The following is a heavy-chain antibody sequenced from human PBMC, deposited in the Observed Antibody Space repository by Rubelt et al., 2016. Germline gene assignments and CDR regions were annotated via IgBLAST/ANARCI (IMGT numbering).Heavy chain of an antibody. CDR2: IKQDGSEK. D-gene: IGHD5-18*01. J-gene: IGHJ4*02. V-gene: IGHV3-7*01. CDR3: AIPGYSYGTSDY. Sequence: EVQLVESGGGLVQPGGSLRLSCAASGFTLSNYWMTWVRHVAGKGLEWVANIKQDGSEKYYVDSVKGRFTISRDNAKSSLYLQMNSLRAEDTAVYYCAIPGYSYGTSDYWGQGTLVTVSS. CDR1: GFTLSNYW.